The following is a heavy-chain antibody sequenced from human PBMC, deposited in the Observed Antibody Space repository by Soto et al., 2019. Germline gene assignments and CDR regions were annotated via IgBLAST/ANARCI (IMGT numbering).Heavy chain of an antibody. Sequence: SGPTLVNPTQTLTLTCNFSGFSLSTSEVAVAWIRQPPGKALEWLALIYWDDNNHYSPSLKSRLTIAKDTSKNQVVLTMTNMDPLDTATYYCARRKAHYYGLFDFWGQGILVTVSS. CDR1: GFSLSTSEVA. CDR3: ARRKAHYYGLFDF. V-gene: IGHV2-5*02. J-gene: IGHJ4*02. CDR2: IYWDDNN. D-gene: IGHD3-10*01.